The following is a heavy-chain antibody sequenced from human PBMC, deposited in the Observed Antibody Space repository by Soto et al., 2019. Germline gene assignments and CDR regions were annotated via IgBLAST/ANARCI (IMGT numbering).Heavy chain of an antibody. V-gene: IGHV1-2*02. CDR1: GYSFTEHY. J-gene: IGHJ3*01. CDR3: ANLDGGGYYGNALDF. CDR2: VNPNTGGT. Sequence: SVKVSFKASGYSFTEHYFHALRPAPAQGLGRMGWVNPNTGGTNYAQRFHGRVTRSRATSRTTANMELSSLRSDDTALFSCANLDGGGYYGNALDFWGQGTMVTVSS. D-gene: IGHD3-3*01.